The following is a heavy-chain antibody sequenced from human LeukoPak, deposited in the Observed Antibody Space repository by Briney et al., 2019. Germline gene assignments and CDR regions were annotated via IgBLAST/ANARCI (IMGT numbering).Heavy chain of an antibody. CDR1: GFTFSDYY. CDR2: ISSSSSYT. D-gene: IGHD4-17*01. CDR3: ARDRRAVTTWGYFDY. V-gene: IGHV3-11*05. J-gene: IGHJ4*02. Sequence: PGGSLRLSCAASGFTFSDYYMSWIRQAPGKGLEWVSYISSSSSYTNYADSVKGRFTVSRDNAKNSLYLQMNSLRAEDTAVYYCARDRRAVTTWGYFDYWGQGTLVTVSS.